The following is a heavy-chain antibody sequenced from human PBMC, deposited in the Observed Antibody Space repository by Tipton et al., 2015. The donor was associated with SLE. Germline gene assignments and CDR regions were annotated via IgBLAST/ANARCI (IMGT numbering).Heavy chain of an antibody. Sequence: RSLRLSCAASGFTFSSYAMHWVRQAPGKGLEWVAVISYDGSNKYYADSVKGRFTISRDNSKNTLYLQMNSLRAEDTAVYYCARGDSYSGRPLDIWGQGTMVTVSS. CDR1: GFTFSSYA. CDR2: ISYDGSNK. J-gene: IGHJ3*02. D-gene: IGHD1-26*01. CDR3: ARGDSYSGRPLDI. V-gene: IGHV3-30*04.